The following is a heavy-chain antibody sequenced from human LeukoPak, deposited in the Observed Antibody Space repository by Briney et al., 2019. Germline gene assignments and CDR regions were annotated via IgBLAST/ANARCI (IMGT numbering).Heavy chain of an antibody. V-gene: IGHV1-69*05. CDR1: GGTFSSYA. CDR2: IIPIFGTA. J-gene: IGHJ4*02. D-gene: IGHD4-23*01. CDR3: ARHYGGNPYFDY. Sequence: ASVKVSCKASGGTFSSYAISWVRQAPGQGLGWMGGIIPIFGTANYAQKFQGRVTITTDESTSTAYMELSSLRSEDTAVYYCARHYGGNPYFDYWGQGTLVTVSS.